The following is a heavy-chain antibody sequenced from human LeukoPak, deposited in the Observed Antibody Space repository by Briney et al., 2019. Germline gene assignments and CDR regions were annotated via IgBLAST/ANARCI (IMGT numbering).Heavy chain of an antibody. CDR1: GFTFSSYA. J-gene: IGHJ4*02. D-gene: IGHD3-16*01. CDR2: ISGSGSST. CDR3: AKCPLYYGVWDY. V-gene: IGHV3-23*01. Sequence: GGSLRLSCAASGFTFSSYAMSWVRQAPGKGLEWVSAISGSGSSTYYADSVKGRFTISRDNSKDTLYLQMNSLRAEDTAVYYCAKCPLYYGVWDYWGQGTLVTVSS.